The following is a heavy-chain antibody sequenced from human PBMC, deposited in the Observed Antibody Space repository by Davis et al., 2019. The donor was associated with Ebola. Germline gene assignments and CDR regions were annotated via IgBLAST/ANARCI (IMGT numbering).Heavy chain of an antibody. CDR1: GYTFTNYF. CDR2: INPNSGDT. J-gene: IGHJ5*02. CDR3: AGLSGVERDSWTQNWIVP. D-gene: IGHD1-1*01. V-gene: IGHV1-2*06. Sequence: ASVKVSCKASGYTFTNYFMHWVRQAPGQGLEWMGRINPNSGDTKYGQKFQGRVTMTSDTSIRTAYMELTRLTSDDTAVYYCAGLSGVERDSWTQNWIVPWGQGTLVTVSS.